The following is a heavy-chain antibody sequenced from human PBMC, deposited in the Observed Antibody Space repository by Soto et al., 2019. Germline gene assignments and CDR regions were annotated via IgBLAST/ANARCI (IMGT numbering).Heavy chain of an antibody. J-gene: IGHJ4*02. V-gene: IGHV3-30-3*01. D-gene: IGHD6-19*01. CDR2: ISNNGINK. CDR3: AREWSISVGAPVY. CDR1: GFTFSSYT. Sequence: QVQLVESGGGVVQPGRSLRLSCAASGFTFSSYTMYWVREGPGKGLEWVAGISNNGINKDYADSVKSRFIASRDNSKNTLKLEINILSRDQSAIDYCAREWSISVGAPVYWDQGTLITVYS.